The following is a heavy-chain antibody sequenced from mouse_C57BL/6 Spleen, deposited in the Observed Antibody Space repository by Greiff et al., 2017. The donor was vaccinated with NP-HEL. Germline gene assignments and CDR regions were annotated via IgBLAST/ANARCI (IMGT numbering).Heavy chain of an antibody. J-gene: IGHJ4*01. D-gene: IGHD3-2*02. CDR2: IDPSDSYT. Sequence: VQLQQPGAELVMPGASVKLSCKASGYTFTSYWMHWVKQRPGQGLEWIGEIDPSDSYTNYNQKFKGKSTLTVDKSSSTAYMQLSSLTSEDSAVYYCARRAGYEAMDYWGQGTSVTVSS. V-gene: IGHV1-69*01. CDR1: GYTFTSYW. CDR3: ARRAGYEAMDY.